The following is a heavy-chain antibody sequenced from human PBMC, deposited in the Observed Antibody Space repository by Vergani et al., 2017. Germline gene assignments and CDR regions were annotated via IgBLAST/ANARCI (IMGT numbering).Heavy chain of an antibody. CDR3: ATDKVGATTFWYFDL. CDR1: GYTLTELS. J-gene: IGHJ2*01. V-gene: IGHV1-24*01. CDR2: FDPEDGET. D-gene: IGHD1-26*01. Sequence: QVQLVQSGAEVKKPGASVKVSCKVSGYTLTELSMHWVRQAPGKGLEWMGGFDPEDGETIYAQKFKGRVTMTEDKSTDTAYMELSSLRSEDTAVYYCATDKVGATTFWYFDLWGRGTLVTVSS.